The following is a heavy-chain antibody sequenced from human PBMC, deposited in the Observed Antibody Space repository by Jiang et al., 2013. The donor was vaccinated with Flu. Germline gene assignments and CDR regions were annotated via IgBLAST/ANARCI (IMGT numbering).Heavy chain of an antibody. J-gene: IGHJ3*02. CDR1: GYTFTSYY. Sequence: SGAEVKKPGASVKVSCKASGYTFTSYYMHWVRQAPGQGLEWMGIINPSGGSTSYAQKFQGRVTMTRDTSTSTVYMELSSLRSEDTAVYYCAREDYYDSSGYYDDAFDIWGQGTMVTVSS. D-gene: IGHD3-22*01. CDR3: AREDYYDSSGYYDDAFDI. V-gene: IGHV1-46*01. CDR2: INPSGGST.